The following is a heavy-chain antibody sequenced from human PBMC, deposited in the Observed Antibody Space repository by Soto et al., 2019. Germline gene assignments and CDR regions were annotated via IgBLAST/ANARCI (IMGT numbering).Heavy chain of an antibody. D-gene: IGHD2-21*02. V-gene: IGHV3-23*01. J-gene: IGHJ6*03. CDR1: GFTFSSYA. CDR2: ISGSGGST. Sequence: GGSLRLSCAASGFTFSSYAMSWVRQAPGKGLEWVSAISGSGGSTYYADSVKGRFTISRDNSKNTLYLQMNSLRAEDTAVYYCAKSAKGDDYYYYYMDVWGKGTTVTVSS. CDR3: AKSAKGDDYYYYYMDV.